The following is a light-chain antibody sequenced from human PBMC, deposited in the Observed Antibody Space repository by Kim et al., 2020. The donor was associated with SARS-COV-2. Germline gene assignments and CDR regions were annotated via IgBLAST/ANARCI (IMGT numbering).Light chain of an antibody. CDR3: QQYNNWPPGT. CDR1: QSVRSN. J-gene: IGKJ1*01. Sequence: EIVMTQSPATLSVSPEERATLSCRASQSVRSNLAWYQQKPGRAPRLLIYGASTRATGIPARFSGSGSGTEFTLTISSLQSEDFAVYYCQQYNNWPPGTFGHGTKVDIK. V-gene: IGKV3-15*01. CDR2: GAS.